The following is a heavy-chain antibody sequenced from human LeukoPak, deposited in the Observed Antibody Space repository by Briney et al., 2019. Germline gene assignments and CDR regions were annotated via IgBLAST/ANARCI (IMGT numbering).Heavy chain of an antibody. J-gene: IGHJ4*02. V-gene: IGHV4-39*01. Sequence: SETLSLTCTVSSGSISSSSYYWGWIRQPPGKGLEWIGSIYHSGSTYYNPSLKSRVTISVDTSKNQFSLKLSSVTAADTAVYYCARHARTMTTGFKYWGQGTLVTVSS. D-gene: IGHD4-17*01. CDR2: IYHSGST. CDR3: ARHARTMTTGFKY. CDR1: SGSISSSSYY.